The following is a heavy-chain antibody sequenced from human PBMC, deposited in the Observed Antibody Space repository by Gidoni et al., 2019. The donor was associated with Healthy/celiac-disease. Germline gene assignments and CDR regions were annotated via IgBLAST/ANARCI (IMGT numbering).Heavy chain of an antibody. CDR2: IYYSGST. J-gene: IGHJ4*02. V-gene: IGHV4-39*01. Sequence: QLQLQESGPGLGKPSEPLSPTCTVSCGLMISSSYYWVWICQPPGKGLEWIRSIYYSGSTYYDPSLKGRVTISVDTSKNQFSLKLSSVTAADTAVYYCARSYSGSYFDYWGQGTLVTVSS. CDR3: ARSYSGSYFDY. D-gene: IGHD1-26*01. CDR1: CGLMISSSYY.